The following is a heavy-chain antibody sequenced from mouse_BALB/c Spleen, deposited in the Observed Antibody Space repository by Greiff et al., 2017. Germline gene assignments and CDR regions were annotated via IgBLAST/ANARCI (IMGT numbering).Heavy chain of an antibody. V-gene: IGHV1-67*01. CDR1: GYTFTDYA. CDR3: ARSDDGYYSYYYAMDY. J-gene: IGHJ4*01. Sequence: VQLQQSGPELVRPGVSVKISCKGSGYTFTDYAMHWVKQSHAKSLEWIGVISTYSGNTNYNQKFKGKATMTVEKSSSTAYMELARLTSEDSAIYYCARSDDGYYSYYYAMDYWGQGTSVTVSS. D-gene: IGHD2-3*01. CDR2: ISTYSGNT.